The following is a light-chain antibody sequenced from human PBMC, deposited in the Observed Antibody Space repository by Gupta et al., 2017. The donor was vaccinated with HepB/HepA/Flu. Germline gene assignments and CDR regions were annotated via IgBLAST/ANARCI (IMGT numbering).Light chain of an antibody. CDR2: DAS. J-gene: IGKJ1*01. CDR3: QQYGRSCTT. Sequence: EIVLTQSPGTLSMSPGETATLSCRASQSVSSRRLAWYQQKSGPAPRLLIYDASNRITSTPNRFSGSGSGTDFTLTISRLEAEDVAVYYCQQYGRSCTTFGQGTRVEI. CDR1: QSVSSRR. V-gene: IGKV3-20*01.